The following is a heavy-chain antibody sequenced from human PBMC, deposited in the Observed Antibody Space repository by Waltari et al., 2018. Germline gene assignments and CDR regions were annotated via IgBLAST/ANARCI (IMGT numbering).Heavy chain of an antibody. CDR2: IYHTGSH. CDR1: GGSFTTNY. J-gene: IGHJ4*02. Sequence: QVQLKQWGAGLLKISETLSLTCEVSGGSFTTNYWIWIRQSTGKGLEWIGEIYHTGSHNYNPSLQNRVTISVDRSKSLFSLEVTSITAADAAIYYCARVKSGFDSWGQGTVVTVSS. V-gene: IGHV4-34*01. CDR3: ARVKSGFDS.